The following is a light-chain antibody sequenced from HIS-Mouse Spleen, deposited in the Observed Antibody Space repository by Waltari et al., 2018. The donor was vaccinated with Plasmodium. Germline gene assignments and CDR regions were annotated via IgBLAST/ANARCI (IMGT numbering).Light chain of an antibody. CDR1: SHINVGSYN. J-gene: IGLJ3*02. Sequence: QPVLTQPPSSSASPGESARLTCTLPSHINVGSYNLYWSQKKPGSPPRYHLYYYSDSDKGQGSGVPSRFSGSKDASANTGILLISGLQSEDEADYYCMIWPSNASGVFGGGTKLTVL. V-gene: IGLV5-37*01. CDR2: YYSDSDK. CDR3: MIWPSNASGV.